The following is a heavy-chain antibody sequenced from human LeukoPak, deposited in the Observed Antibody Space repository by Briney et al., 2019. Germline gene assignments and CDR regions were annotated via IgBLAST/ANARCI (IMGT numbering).Heavy chain of an antibody. CDR1: GFTFSSYW. D-gene: IGHD4-11*01. Sequence: GGSLRLSCAASGFTFSSYWMRWVRQAPGKGLEWVANIKQDGSEKYYVDSVKGRFTISRDNAKNSLYLQMNSLRAEDTAVYYCARAHYSNYDYYYYMDVWGKGTTVTVSS. J-gene: IGHJ6*03. CDR3: ARAHYSNYDYYYYMDV. V-gene: IGHV3-7*01. CDR2: IKQDGSEK.